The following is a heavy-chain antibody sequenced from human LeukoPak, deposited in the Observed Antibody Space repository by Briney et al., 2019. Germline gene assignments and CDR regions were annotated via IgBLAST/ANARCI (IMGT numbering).Heavy chain of an antibody. J-gene: IGHJ4*02. CDR1: GFTFSSYA. Sequence: GGSLRLSCAASGFTFSSYAMSWVRQAPGKGLEWVSAISGSGGSTYYAGSVKGRFTISRDNSKNTLYLQMNSLRAEDTAVYYCAKDREGVRITFGGYYFDYWGQGTLVTVSS. CDR3: AKDREGVRITFGGYYFDY. CDR2: ISGSGGST. V-gene: IGHV3-23*01. D-gene: IGHD3-16*01.